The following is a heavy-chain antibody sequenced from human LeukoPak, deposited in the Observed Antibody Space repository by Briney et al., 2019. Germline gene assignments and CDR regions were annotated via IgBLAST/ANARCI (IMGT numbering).Heavy chain of an antibody. CDR1: GFTFSSYS. Sequence: GGSLRLSCAASGFTFSSYSMNWVRQAPGKGLEWVSSISSSSSYIYYADSVKGRFTISRDNSKNMFYVQINSLRPEDTAVYFCARGFPYDDTTEGYYYLMDVWGQGTTVIVSS. J-gene: IGHJ6*02. D-gene: IGHD4-17*01. CDR2: ISSSSSYI. V-gene: IGHV3-21*01. CDR3: ARGFPYDDTTEGYYYLMDV.